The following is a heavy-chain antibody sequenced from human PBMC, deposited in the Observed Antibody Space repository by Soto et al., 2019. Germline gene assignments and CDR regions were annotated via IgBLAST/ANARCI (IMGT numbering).Heavy chain of an antibody. D-gene: IGHD1-26*01. CDR2: TTSDGARI. Sequence: QVQLVESGGGVVQPGRSLRLSCAASGFAFSTYGMHWVRQAPGKGLEWVAVTTSDGARINYADSVKGRFTISRDKSRTTLYSQMHSLRVGDTAGSYCARENPGRGWELPDYWGPGTLVTVSS. V-gene: IGHV3-30*03. CDR1: GFAFSTYG. J-gene: IGHJ4*02. CDR3: ARENPGRGWELPDY.